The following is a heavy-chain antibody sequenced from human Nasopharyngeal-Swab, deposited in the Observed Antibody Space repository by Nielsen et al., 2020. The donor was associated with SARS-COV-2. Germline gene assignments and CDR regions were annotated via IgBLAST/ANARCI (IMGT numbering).Heavy chain of an antibody. CDR2: INTNTGNP. D-gene: IGHD3-22*01. Sequence: ASVKVFCKASGYTFTNYAMNWVRHAPGQGLEWMGWINTNTGNPMYAQGFTGRFVFSLDTSVSTAYLQISSLKAEDTAVYYCARGSNGYDTSGFDYWGQGTLATVSS. CDR3: ARGSNGYDTSGFDY. J-gene: IGHJ4*02. CDR1: GYTFTNYA. V-gene: IGHV7-4-1*02.